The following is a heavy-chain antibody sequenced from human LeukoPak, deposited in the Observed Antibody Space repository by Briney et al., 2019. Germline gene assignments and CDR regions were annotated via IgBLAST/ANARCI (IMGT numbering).Heavy chain of an antibody. Sequence: GGSLRLSCAASGFTFSSYSMNWVRQAPGKGLEWVSSISSSSSYIYYADSVKGRFTISRDNAKNSLYLQMNSLRAEDTAVYYCARSHCQAPYDILTGYFRRGDYYYYMDVWGKGTTVTVSS. CDR3: ARSHCQAPYDILTGYFRRGDYYYYMDV. CDR2: ISSSSSYI. CDR1: GFTFSSYS. D-gene: IGHD3-9*01. J-gene: IGHJ6*03. V-gene: IGHV3-21*01.